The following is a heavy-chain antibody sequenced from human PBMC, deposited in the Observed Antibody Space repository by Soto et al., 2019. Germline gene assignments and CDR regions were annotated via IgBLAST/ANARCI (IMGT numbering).Heavy chain of an antibody. Sequence: QVHLVESGGGVVQPGRSLRLSCAASGFTFSSYGMHWVRQAPGKGLEWVAVIWYDGSNKYYADSVKGRFTISRDNSKNTLYLQMNSLRAEDTAVYYCARVWDSSSSWAPFDYWGQGTLVTVSS. CDR1: GFTFSSYG. D-gene: IGHD6-6*01. CDR2: IWYDGSNK. CDR3: ARVWDSSSSWAPFDY. V-gene: IGHV3-33*08. J-gene: IGHJ4*02.